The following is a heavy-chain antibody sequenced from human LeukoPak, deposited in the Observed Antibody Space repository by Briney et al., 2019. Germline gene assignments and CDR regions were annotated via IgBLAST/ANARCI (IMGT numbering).Heavy chain of an antibody. CDR3: ASGRGIAVAGPGGYFDY. V-gene: IGHV3-11*01. CDR2: ISPWGDTI. Sequence: GGSLTLSCAASGFTFSDYHMNWIRQAPGKGREGVSYISPWGDTIYFADSVKGRFTLSRDNAKNSLYLKMSSLTAEDTAVYYCASGRGIAVAGPGGYFDYWGQGTLVTASS. D-gene: IGHD6-19*01. CDR1: GFTFSDYH. J-gene: IGHJ4*02.